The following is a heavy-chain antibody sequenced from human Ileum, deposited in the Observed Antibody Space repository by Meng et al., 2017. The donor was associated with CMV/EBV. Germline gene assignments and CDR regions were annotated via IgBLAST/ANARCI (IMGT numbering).Heavy chain of an antibody. CDR3: AKDLTMIRGVPDS. V-gene: IGHV3-23*01. D-gene: IGHD3-10*01. CDR2: ISGNDYGT. J-gene: IGHJ4*02. CDR1: GFTFSSYA. Sequence: ASGFTFSSYAMSWVRQAPGKGLEWVSAISGNDYGTYYADSVKGRFTISRDNSKNTLHLQMNSLRVEDTALYYCAKDLTMIRGVPDSWGQGILVTVSS.